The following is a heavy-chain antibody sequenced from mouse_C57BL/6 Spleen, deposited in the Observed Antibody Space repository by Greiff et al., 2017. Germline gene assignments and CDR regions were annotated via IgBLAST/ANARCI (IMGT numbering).Heavy chain of an antibody. CDR3: ARHWFISTVVATDYFDC. J-gene: IGHJ2*01. Sequence: DVHLVESGGGLVQSGRSLRLSCATSGFTFSDFYMEWVRQAPGKGLEWIAASRNKANDYTTEYSASVKGRFIVSRDTSQSSLYLQMNALGAEDTAIYYCARHWFISTVVATDYFDCWGQGTTLTVSS. CDR2: SRNKANDYTT. V-gene: IGHV7-1*01. D-gene: IGHD1-1*01. CDR1: GFTFSDFY.